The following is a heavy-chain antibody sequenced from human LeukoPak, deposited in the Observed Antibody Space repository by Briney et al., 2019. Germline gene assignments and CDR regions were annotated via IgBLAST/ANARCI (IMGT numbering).Heavy chain of an antibody. V-gene: IGHV3-30*02. Sequence: GGSLRLSCAASGFTFSSYGMHWVRQAPGKGLEWVAFIRYDGSNKYYADSVKGRFTISRDNSKNTLYLQMNSLRAEGTAVYYCAKVSGRGGSGKYYFDYWGQGTLVTVSS. CDR1: GFTFSSYG. CDR3: AKVSGRGGSGKYYFDY. D-gene: IGHD2-15*01. J-gene: IGHJ4*02. CDR2: IRYDGSNK.